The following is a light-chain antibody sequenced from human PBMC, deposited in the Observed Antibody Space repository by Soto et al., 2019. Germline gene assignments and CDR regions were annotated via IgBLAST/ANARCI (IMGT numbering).Light chain of an antibody. Sequence: IQMTPSPSSLSASVGDRVTITCRTSQAIRNDLGWYQQKPGKTPKVLINGAFHLQSVVPSRFSGSGSGTEFTLTISSLQPEDFANYFYIQDYNYPRTFGQGTKVDIK. V-gene: IGKV1-6*02. CDR1: QAIRND. CDR2: GAF. CDR3: IQDYNYPRT. J-gene: IGKJ1*01.